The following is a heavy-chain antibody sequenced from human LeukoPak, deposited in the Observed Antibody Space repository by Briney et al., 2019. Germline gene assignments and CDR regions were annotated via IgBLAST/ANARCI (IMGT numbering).Heavy chain of an antibody. J-gene: IGHJ3*02. CDR3: ATYCGGDCYSPHDAFDN. CDR1: EFAFSSYW. V-gene: IGHV3-7*05. CDR2: IKQDGSAR. D-gene: IGHD2-21*02. Sequence: GGSLRLSCVVSEFAFSSYWMTWVRQAPGKGLEWVANIKQDGSARYYADSVKGRFTISRDNAKNSLYLQMNSLRAEDTAMYYCATYCGGDCYSPHDAFDNWGQGTMVTVFS.